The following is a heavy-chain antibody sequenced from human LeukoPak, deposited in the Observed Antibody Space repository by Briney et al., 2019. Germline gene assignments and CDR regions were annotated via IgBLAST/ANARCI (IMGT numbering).Heavy chain of an antibody. CDR2: IYYSGST. J-gene: IGHJ5*02. D-gene: IGHD4-11*01. Sequence: PSETLSLTCTVSGGSISSYYWSWIRQPPRKGLEWIGYIYYSGSTNYNTSPTSRVTLSQDTSTNHVSLKLSSVTAAGTPLYFSARVPTEYWVDPWGEGTLVTVSS. CDR1: GGSISSYY. V-gene: IGHV4-59*01. CDR3: ARVPTEYWVDP.